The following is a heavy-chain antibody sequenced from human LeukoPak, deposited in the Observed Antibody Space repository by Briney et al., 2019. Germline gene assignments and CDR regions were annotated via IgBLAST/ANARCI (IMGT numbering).Heavy chain of an antibody. Sequence: SETLSLTCTVSGGSISSGSYYWSWIRQPAGKGLEWIGRIYTSGSTNYNPSLKSRVTISVDTSKNQFSLKLSSVTAADTAVYYCARDGGYYYDSSGSALFDYWGQGTLVTVSS. CDR2: IYTSGST. J-gene: IGHJ4*02. V-gene: IGHV4-61*02. CDR3: ARDGGYYYDSSGSALFDY. CDR1: GGSISSGSYY. D-gene: IGHD3-22*01.